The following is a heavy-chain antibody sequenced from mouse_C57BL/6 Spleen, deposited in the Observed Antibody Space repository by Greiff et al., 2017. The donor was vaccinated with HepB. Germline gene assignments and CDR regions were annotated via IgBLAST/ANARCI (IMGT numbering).Heavy chain of an antibody. Sequence: QVQLKQSGPELVKPGASVKLSCKASGYTFTSYDINWVKQRPGQGLEWIGWIYPRDGSTKYNEKFKGKATLTVDTSSSTAYMELHSLTSEDSAVYFCARSGYSNPYYFDYWGQGTTLTVSS. J-gene: IGHJ2*01. D-gene: IGHD2-5*01. CDR2: IYPRDGST. V-gene: IGHV1-85*01. CDR1: GYTFTSYD. CDR3: ARSGYSNPYYFDY.